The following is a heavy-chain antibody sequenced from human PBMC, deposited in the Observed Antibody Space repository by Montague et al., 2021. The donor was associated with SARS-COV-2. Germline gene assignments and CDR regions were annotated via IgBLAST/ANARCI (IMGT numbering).Heavy chain of an antibody. CDR2: IDWDDDK. D-gene: IGHD6-19*01. V-gene: IGHV2-70*01. Sequence: PALVKPTQTLTLTCTFPRFSLSTSGMCVSWIRQPPGKALEWLALIDWDDDKYYSTSLKTRLTISKDTSKNQVVLTVTNMDPVDTATYYCARISAWYSSGWSAFDYWGQGTLVTVSS. CDR1: RFSLSTSGMC. CDR3: ARISAWYSSGWSAFDY. J-gene: IGHJ4*02.